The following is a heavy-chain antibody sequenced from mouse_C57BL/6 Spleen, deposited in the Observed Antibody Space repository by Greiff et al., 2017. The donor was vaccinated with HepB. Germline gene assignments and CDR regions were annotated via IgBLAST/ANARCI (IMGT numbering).Heavy chain of an antibody. CDR2: ISSGSSTI. CDR3: ANHYYGSSRYAMDY. J-gene: IGHJ4*01. V-gene: IGHV5-17*01. Sequence: EVQVVESGGGLVKPGGSLKLSCAASGFTFSDYGMHWVRQAPEKGLEWVAYISSGSSTIYYADTVKGRFTISRDNAKNTLFLQMTSLRSEDTAMYYCANHYYGSSRYAMDYWGQGTSVTVSS. D-gene: IGHD1-1*01. CDR1: GFTFSDYG.